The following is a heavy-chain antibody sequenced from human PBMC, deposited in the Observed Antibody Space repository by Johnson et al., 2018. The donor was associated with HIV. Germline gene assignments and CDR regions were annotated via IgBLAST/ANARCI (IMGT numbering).Heavy chain of an antibody. V-gene: IGHV3-15*01. CDR2: IKRKIEGETT. D-gene: IGHD3-16*02. CDR3: TTAIVIDAFDI. J-gene: IGHJ3*02. Sequence: VQLVESGGGLVQPGGSLRLSCAASGFTFSNVWMTWVRQAPGKGLEWVGRIKRKIEGETTDYAAPVQGRFTISRDDSKNTLYLQMNSLTTEDTAVYYCTTAIVIDAFDIWGQGTMVTVSS. CDR1: GFTFSNVW.